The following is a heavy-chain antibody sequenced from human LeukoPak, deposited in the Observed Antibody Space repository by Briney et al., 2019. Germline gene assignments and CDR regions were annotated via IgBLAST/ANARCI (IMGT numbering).Heavy chain of an antibody. D-gene: IGHD4-23*01. J-gene: IGHJ4*02. CDR2: IYYSGST. Sequence: SQTLSLTCAVSGGSISSGGYYWSWIRQHPGKGLEWIGYIYYSGSTYYNPSLKSRVTISVDTSKNQFSLKLSSVTAADTAVYYCARASRGGKAGNFDYWGQGTLVTVSS. CDR1: GGSISSGGYY. CDR3: ARASRGGKAGNFDY. V-gene: IGHV4-31*11.